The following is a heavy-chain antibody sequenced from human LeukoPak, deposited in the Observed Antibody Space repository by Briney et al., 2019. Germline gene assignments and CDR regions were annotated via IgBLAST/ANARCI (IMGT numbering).Heavy chain of an antibody. CDR3: ARSRAVTNYFDY. CDR2: IYYSGST. D-gene: IGHD4-17*01. CDR1: GGSISSSSYY. J-gene: IGHJ4*02. V-gene: IGHV4-39*01. Sequence: PSETLSLTCTVSGGSISSSSYYWGWVRQPPGKGLERIGSIYYSGSTYYNPSLKSRVTISVDTSKNQFSLKLSSVTAADTAVYYCARSRAVTNYFDYWGQGTLVTVSS.